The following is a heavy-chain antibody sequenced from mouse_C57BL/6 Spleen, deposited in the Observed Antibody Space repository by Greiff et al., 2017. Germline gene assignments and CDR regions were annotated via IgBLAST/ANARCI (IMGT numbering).Heavy chain of an antibody. D-gene: IGHD3-2*02. CDR1: GYTFTSYW. CDR3: ARMDSSGYGYFDY. J-gene: IGHJ2*01. Sequence: QVQLQQPGAELVKPGASVKLSCKASGYTFTSYWMHWVKQRPGQGLEWIGMIHPNSGSTNYNEKFKSKATLTVDKSSSTAYMQLSSLTSEDSAVYDCARMDSSGYGYFDYWGQGTTLTVSS. CDR2: IHPNSGST. V-gene: IGHV1-64*01.